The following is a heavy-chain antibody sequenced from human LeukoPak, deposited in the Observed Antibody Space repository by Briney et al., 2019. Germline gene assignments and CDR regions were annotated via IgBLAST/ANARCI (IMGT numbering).Heavy chain of an antibody. V-gene: IGHV3-20*04. CDR2: INWNGGST. Sequence: PGGSLRLSCAASGFTFDDYGMSWVRQAPGKGLEWVSGINWNGGSTGYADSVKGRFTISRDNAKNSLYLQMNSLRAEDTALYYCAREGAEYDILTGYYRYYYYMDVWGKGTTVTVSS. CDR1: GFTFDDYG. J-gene: IGHJ6*03. CDR3: AREGAEYDILTGYYRYYYYMDV. D-gene: IGHD3-9*01.